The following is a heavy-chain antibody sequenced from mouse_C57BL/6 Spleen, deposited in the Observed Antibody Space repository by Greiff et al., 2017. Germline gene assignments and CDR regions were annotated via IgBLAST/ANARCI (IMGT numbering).Heavy chain of an antibody. CDR2: IDPETGGT. CDR3: TTRGNY. CDR1: GYTFTDYE. V-gene: IGHV1-15*01. Sequence: QVHVKQSGAELVRPGASVTLSCKASGYTFTDYEMHWVKQTPVHGLEWIGAIDPETGGTAYNQKFKGKAILTADKSSSTAYMELRSLTSEDSAVYYCTTRGNYWGQGTTLTVSS. J-gene: IGHJ2*01.